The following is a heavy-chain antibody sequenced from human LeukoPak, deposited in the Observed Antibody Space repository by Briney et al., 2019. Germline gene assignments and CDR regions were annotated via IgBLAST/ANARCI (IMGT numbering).Heavy chain of an antibody. CDR1: GFIFSTYV. Sequence: GGSLRLSCAASGFIFSTYVMSWVRQAPGKGLEWVSSVGGDGHVTYYADSVKGRFTISRDNAKNSLYLQMNSLRAEDTAVYYCATGVTPHYFDCWGQGTLVTVSS. D-gene: IGHD4-4*01. CDR2: VGGDGHVT. CDR3: ATGVTPHYFDC. V-gene: IGHV3-23*01. J-gene: IGHJ4*02.